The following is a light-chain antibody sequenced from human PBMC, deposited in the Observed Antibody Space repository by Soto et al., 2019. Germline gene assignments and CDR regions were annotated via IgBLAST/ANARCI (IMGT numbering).Light chain of an antibody. CDR2: EVS. CDR1: STDVGGYNY. CDR3: FSYTSGNTRV. V-gene: IGLV2-14*01. J-gene: IGLJ1*01. Sequence: QSALTQPASVSGSPGQSITISCSGSSTDVGGYNYVSWYQHLPDEAPKLLIYEVSNQPSGISTRFSGTKSGNTASLTISGLQAEDEADYYCFSYTSGNTRVFGTGTKVT.